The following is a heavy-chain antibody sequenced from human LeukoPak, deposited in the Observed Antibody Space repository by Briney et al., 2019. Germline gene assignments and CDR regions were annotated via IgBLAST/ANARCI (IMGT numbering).Heavy chain of an antibody. J-gene: IGHJ3*02. CDR3: ARGLGSGRHAFDI. CDR1: GFTFSSYW. CDR2: IRHDGSDK. V-gene: IGHV3-30*02. Sequence: PGGSLRLSCAASGFTFSSYWMSWVRQAPGKGLEWVTFIRHDGSDKYYADSVKGRFTISRDNAKNSLYLQMNSLRAEDTAVYYCARGLGSGRHAFDIWGQGTMVTVSS. D-gene: IGHD3-10*01.